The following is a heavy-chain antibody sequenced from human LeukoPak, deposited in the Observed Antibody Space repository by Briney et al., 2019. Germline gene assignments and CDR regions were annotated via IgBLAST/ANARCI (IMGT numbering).Heavy chain of an antibody. CDR3: ARVDCSSTSCVGVSYYYMDV. D-gene: IGHD2-2*01. CDR1: GFTFSSYS. J-gene: IGHJ6*03. V-gene: IGHV3-21*01. Sequence: GGSLRLSCAASGFTFSSYSMNWVRQAQGKGLEWVSSISSSSSYIYYADSVKGRFTISRDNAKNSLYLQMNRLRAEDTAVYYCARVDCSSTSCVGVSYYYMDVWGKGTTVTVSS. CDR2: ISSSSSYI.